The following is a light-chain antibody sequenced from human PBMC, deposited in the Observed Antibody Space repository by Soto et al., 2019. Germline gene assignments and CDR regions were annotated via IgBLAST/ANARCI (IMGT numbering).Light chain of an antibody. CDR2: AAS. CDR3: QQYNNWPFS. CDR1: QVISTS. Sequence: DIQVTQSPSFLSPSIGESVTITCRASQVISTSLAWYQVKPGKAPKLLIYAASTLESGVPSRFSGTGSETDFTLTISGLQSEDSAVYFCQQYNNWPFSFGQGTRLEI. V-gene: IGKV1-9*01. J-gene: IGKJ5*01.